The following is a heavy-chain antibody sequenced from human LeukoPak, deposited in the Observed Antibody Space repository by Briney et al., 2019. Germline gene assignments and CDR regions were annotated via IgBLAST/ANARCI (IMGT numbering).Heavy chain of an antibody. CDR1: GYTFTSYD. CDR2: MNPNSGNT. D-gene: IGHD3-3*01. Sequence: GASVKVSCKASGYTFTSYDINWVRQATGQGLEWMGWMNPNSGNTGYAQKFQGGVTMTRNTSISTAYMELSSLRSEDTAVYYCARGLWYYDFWSGYYPLDYWGQGTLVTVSS. V-gene: IGHV1-8*01. J-gene: IGHJ4*02. CDR3: ARGLWYYDFWSGYYPLDY.